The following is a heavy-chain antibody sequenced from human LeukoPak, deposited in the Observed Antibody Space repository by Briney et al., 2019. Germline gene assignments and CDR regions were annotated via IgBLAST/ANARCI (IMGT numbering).Heavy chain of an antibody. Sequence: ASVKVSCKASGYTFTGYYMHWVRQALGQGLEWMGWINPNSGGTNYAQKFQGRVPMTRDTSISTAYMELSRLRSDDTAVYYCARGSPRQIVVVPAAGLDPWGQGALVTVSS. J-gene: IGHJ5*02. CDR3: ARGSPRQIVVVPAAGLDP. CDR1: GYTFTGYY. CDR2: INPNSGGT. V-gene: IGHV1-2*02. D-gene: IGHD2-2*01.